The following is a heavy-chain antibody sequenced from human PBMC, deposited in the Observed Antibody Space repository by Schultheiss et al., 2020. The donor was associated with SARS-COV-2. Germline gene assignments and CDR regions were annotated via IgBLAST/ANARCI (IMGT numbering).Heavy chain of an antibody. CDR3: AREGLYCSGGSCYTYYFDY. V-gene: IGHV3-33*08. CDR2: IWYDGSNK. J-gene: IGHJ4*02. CDR1: GFTFSSYG. Sequence: GESLKISCAASGFTFSSYGMHWVRQAPGKGLEWVAVIWYDGSNKYYADSVKGRFTISRDNSKNTLYLQMNSLRAEDTAVYYCAREGLYCSGGSCYTYYFDYWGQGTLVTVSS. D-gene: IGHD2-15*01.